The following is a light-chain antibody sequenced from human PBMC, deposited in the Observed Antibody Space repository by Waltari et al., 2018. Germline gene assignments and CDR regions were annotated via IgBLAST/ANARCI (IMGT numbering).Light chain of an antibody. J-gene: IGKJ4*01. CDR1: QSVNTNY. CDR2: GAS. CDR3: QHYGASPLT. V-gene: IGKV3-20*01. Sequence: EVLLTQSPGTLSLSPGERATLSCRASQSVNTNYLAWYQKKPGQAPRLLIYGASSGATGIPDRVSGSGSGTDFSLTISRVEPEDFAVYYCQHYGASPLTFGGGTTVEIK.